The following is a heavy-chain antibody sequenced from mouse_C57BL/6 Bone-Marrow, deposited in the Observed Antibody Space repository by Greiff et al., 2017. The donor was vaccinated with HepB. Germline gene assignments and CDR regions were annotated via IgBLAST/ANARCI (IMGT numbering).Heavy chain of an antibody. CDR1: GYTFTDYY. D-gene: IGHD3-2*02. Sequence: EVQLVESGPELVKPGASVKISCKASGYTFTDYYMNWVKQSHGKSLEWIGDINPNNGGTSYNQKFKGKATLTVDKSSSTAYMELRSLTSEDSAVYYCASPDSSGYGDDYWGQGTTLTVSS. CDR3: ASPDSSGYGDDY. CDR2: INPNNGGT. J-gene: IGHJ2*01. V-gene: IGHV1-26*01.